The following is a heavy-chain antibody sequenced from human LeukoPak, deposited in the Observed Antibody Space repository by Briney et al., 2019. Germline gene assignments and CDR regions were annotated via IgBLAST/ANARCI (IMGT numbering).Heavy chain of an antibody. J-gene: IGHJ4*02. CDR1: GFTFSSYA. CDR2: FSGSGGST. D-gene: IGHD3-10*01. V-gene: IGHV3-23*01. CDR3: AKDLRMVRGVPY. Sequence: GGSLRLSCAASGFTFSSYAMSWVRQAPGKGLECISGFSGSGGSTYYADSVKGRFTISRDNSKNTLYLQMNSLRAEDTAVYYCAKDLRMVRGVPYWGQGTLVTVSS.